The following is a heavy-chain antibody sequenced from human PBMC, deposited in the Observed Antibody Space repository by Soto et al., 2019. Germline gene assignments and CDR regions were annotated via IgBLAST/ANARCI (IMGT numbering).Heavy chain of an antibody. CDR2: VYSGGST. Sequence: EVQLVESGGGLVQPGGSLRLSCAASGFTVSSNYVSWVRQAPGKGLEWVSVVYSGGSTYYADSVKGRFTSSRDNSKTTLYLQMNRLRGEDTAVYYCAGHSHKDYWGQGTLVTVSS. J-gene: IGHJ4*02. CDR3: AGHSHKDY. V-gene: IGHV3-66*04. CDR1: GFTVSSNY.